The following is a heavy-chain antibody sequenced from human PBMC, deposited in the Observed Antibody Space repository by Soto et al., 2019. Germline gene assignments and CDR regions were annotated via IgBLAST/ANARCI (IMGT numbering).Heavy chain of an antibody. Sequence: SETLSLTCTVSGGSISSDGSYWSWIRQHPGKGLEWIGCLFYSGSTYYNPSLKSRVTISVDTSKNQFSLKLSSVTAADTAVYYCATRGPFGEGNAFDIWGQGTMVTVSS. J-gene: IGHJ3*02. CDR3: ATRGPFGEGNAFDI. CDR1: GGSISSDGSY. V-gene: IGHV4-31*03. CDR2: LFYSGST. D-gene: IGHD3-10*01.